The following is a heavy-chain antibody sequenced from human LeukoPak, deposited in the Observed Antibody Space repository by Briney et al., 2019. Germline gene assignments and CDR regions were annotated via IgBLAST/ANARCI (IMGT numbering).Heavy chain of an antibody. D-gene: IGHD5-18*01. V-gene: IGHV4-4*07. Sequence: SETLSLTCTVSGGSISSYYWSWIRQPAGKGLEWIGRIYTSGSTNYNPSLKSRVTMSVDTPKNQFSLKLSSVTAADTAVYYCARDKSGRGYSYGLLDYWGQGTLVTVSS. CDR3: ARDKSGRGYSYGLLDY. CDR1: GGSISSYY. CDR2: IYTSGST. J-gene: IGHJ4*02.